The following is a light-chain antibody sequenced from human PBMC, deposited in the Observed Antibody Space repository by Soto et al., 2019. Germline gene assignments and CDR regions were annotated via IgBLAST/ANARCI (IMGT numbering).Light chain of an antibody. CDR3: QQYSSSPIT. CDR1: QSVSSSF. CDR2: GAS. Sequence: EIVLTQSPGTLSLSPGERATLSCRASQSVSSSFLAWFQQKPDQAPRLLIYGASSRATGIQDRFSGSGSGTDFTLTISRLEPEYFAVYYCQQYSSSPITFGQGTRLEIK. V-gene: IGKV3-20*01. J-gene: IGKJ5*01.